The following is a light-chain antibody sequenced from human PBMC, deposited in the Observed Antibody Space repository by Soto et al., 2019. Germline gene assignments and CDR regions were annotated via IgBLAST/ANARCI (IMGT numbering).Light chain of an antibody. V-gene: IGKV3-20*01. CDR3: QQYGSSGT. Sequence: EIVLTQSPGTLSLSPGERATRSCRASQSVSNNYLAWYQQKPGQAPRLLIYGASNRATGIPDRFSGSWSGTDFTLTISRLEPEDFAVYYCQQYGSSGTFGQGTKVEIK. CDR2: GAS. CDR1: QSVSNNY. J-gene: IGKJ1*01.